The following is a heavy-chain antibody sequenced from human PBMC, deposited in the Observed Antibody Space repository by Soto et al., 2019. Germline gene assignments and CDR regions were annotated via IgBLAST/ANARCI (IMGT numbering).Heavy chain of an antibody. CDR1: GGTISSGGYY. Sequence: SETLSLTCTVSGGTISSGGYYWYWIRKHPGKGLEWIGYIYYSGTTYYNPSLKSRVTISVDTSKNQFSLRLSSVTAADTAVYYCAASCVACGGFNYYGMDVWGQGTTVTVSS. V-gene: IGHV4-31*03. CDR2: IYYSGTT. CDR3: AASCVACGGFNYYGMDV. D-gene: IGHD2-21*01. J-gene: IGHJ6*02.